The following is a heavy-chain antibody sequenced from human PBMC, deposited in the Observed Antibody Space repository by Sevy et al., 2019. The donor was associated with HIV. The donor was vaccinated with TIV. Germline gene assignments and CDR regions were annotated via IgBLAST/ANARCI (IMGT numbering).Heavy chain of an antibody. CDR2: ISYDGTYK. J-gene: IGHJ4*02. CDR3: ARVAVSYCTNDCYHRFDY. V-gene: IGHV3-30-3*01. D-gene: IGHD2-8*01. Sequence: GGSLRLSCAVSGFSFSHYAFHWVRQAPGKGLEWVSLISYDGTYKYYADSVKGRFTISRDNSKNTLYLQTNSLRGNDPAVYYCARVAVSYCTNDCYHRFDYWGPGALVTVSS. CDR1: GFSFSHYA.